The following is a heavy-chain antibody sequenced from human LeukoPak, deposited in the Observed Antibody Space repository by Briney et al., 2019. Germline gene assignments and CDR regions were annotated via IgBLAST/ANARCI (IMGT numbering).Heavy chain of an antibody. D-gene: IGHD3-10*01. V-gene: IGHV5-51*01. CDR1: GYTFTNYW. CDR3: ARGPYGSGSPGDAFDI. J-gene: IGHJ3*02. Sequence: GESLKISCKASGYTFTNYWIGWVRQMPGKGLECMGIIQPEDSDTRYNPSFQGQVTISADRSITTAYLQWTSLTASDTAIYYCARGPYGSGSPGDAFDIWGRGTMITVSS. CDR2: IQPEDSDT.